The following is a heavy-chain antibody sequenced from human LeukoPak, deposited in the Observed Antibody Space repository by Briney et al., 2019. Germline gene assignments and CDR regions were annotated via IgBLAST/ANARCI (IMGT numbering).Heavy chain of an antibody. CDR2: INHNSGGT. CDR3: ARVRTPNWFDP. V-gene: IGHV1-2*02. D-gene: IGHD2-2*01. J-gene: IGHJ5*02. CDR1: GYTFTGYY. Sequence: GASVKVSCKASGYTFTGYYIHWVRQAPGQGLEWMGWINHNSGGTNYAQKFQGRVTMTRDTSISTAYMELSRLRSDDTAVYYCARVRTPNWFDPWGQGTLVTVSS.